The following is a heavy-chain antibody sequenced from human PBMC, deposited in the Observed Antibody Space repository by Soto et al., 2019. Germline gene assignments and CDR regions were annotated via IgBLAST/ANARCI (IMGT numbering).Heavy chain of an antibody. D-gene: IGHD1-26*01. CDR3: ARHAGSSGSYYEYVQH. J-gene: IGHJ1*01. V-gene: IGHV4-39*01. Sequence: QLQLQESGPGLVKPSETLSLTCTVSGGSISSSTYFWGWIRQPPGKGLEWIGSIDYSGTTYYHTSLTRQATIPVGQTKKQCSWGMRSFTAADAAVYYWARHAGSSGSYYEYVQHWGQGTLVTVSS. CDR2: IDYSGTT. CDR1: GGSISSSTYF.